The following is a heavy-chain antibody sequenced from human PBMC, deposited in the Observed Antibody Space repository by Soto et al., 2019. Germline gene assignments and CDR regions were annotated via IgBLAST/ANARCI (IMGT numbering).Heavy chain of an antibody. CDR3: AKLYNDFSPGYYGGPFRN. J-gene: IGHJ4*02. CDR1: GFTFSSHA. Sequence: EVQLLESGGGLVQPGGSLRLSCAASGFTFSSHAMSWVRQAPGKGLEWVSGISGSAGITYYADSVKGRFTISRDNSDNMLYMQMNSLRAEDTAIYYWAKLYNDFSPGYYGGPFRNWGQGTLVTVSS. CDR2: ISGSAGIT. V-gene: IGHV3-23*01. D-gene: IGHD3-3*01.